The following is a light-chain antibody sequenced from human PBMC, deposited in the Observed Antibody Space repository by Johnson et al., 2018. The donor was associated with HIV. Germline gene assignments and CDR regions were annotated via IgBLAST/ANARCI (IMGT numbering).Light chain of an antibody. CDR2: DNN. V-gene: IGLV1-51*01. J-gene: IGLJ1*01. CDR1: SSNIGNNY. CDR3: GTWASSRSAGAYV. Sequence: QSVLTQPPSVSAAPGQKVTISCSGSSSNIGNNYVSWYQQLPGTAPKLLIYDNNKRPSGIPDRFSGPKSGTSATLGITGLQTGDEADYYRGTWASSRSAGAYVFGTGTKVTVL.